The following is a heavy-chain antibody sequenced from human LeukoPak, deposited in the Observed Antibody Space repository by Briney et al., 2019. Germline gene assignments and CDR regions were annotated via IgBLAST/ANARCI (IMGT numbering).Heavy chain of an antibody. CDR2: INPNSGGT. J-gene: IGHJ4*02. CDR3: ARDMSPENSQIDY. V-gene: IGHV1-2*06. D-gene: IGHD3-10*02. Sequence: ASVKVSCKASGYTFTGYYMHWVRQAPGQGLEWIGRINPNSGGTNYAQKFQGRVTMTRDTSISTAYMELSRLRSDDTAVCYCARDMSPENSQIDYWGQGTLVTVSS. CDR1: GYTFTGYY.